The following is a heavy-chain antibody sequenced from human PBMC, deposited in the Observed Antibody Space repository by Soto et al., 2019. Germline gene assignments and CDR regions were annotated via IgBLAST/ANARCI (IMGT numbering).Heavy chain of an antibody. J-gene: IGHJ6*02. V-gene: IGHV3-30-3*01. CDR1: GFTFSSYA. Sequence: QVQLVESGGGMVQPGRSLRLSCAASGFTFSSYAMHWVRQAPGKGLEWVAVISYDGSNKYYADSVKGRFTISRDNSKNTLYLQMNSLRAEDTAVYYCARDRGAASSYYYYGMDVWGQGTTVTVSS. CDR3: ARDRGAASSYYYYGMDV. D-gene: IGHD1-26*01. CDR2: ISYDGSNK.